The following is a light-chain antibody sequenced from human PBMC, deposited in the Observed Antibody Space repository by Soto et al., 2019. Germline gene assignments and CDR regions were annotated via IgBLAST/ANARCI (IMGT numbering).Light chain of an antibody. CDR2: DAS. CDR1: QTVLFCSNNKNY. J-gene: IGKJ5*01. Sequence: DIVMTQSPDSLAVSLGERATINCKSSQTVLFCSNNKNYLDWYQQKPGQAPRLLISDASNRATGIPARFSGSGSGTDFTLTISSLEPEDFAVYYCHQRQYWPPITFGQGTRLEIK. CDR3: HQRQYWPPIT. V-gene: IGKV4-1*01.